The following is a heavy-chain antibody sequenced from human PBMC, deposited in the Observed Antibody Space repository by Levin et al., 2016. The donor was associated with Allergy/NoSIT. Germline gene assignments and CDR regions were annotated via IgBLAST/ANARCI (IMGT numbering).Heavy chain of an antibody. Sequence: ETLSLTCAASGFTFSSYAMSWVRQAPGKGLEWVSAISGSGGSTYYADSVKGRFTISRDNSKNTLYLQMNSLRAEDTAVYYCANYKHFVLATSPFDYWGQGTLVTVSS. CDR1: GFTFSSYA. CDR3: ANYKHFVLATSPFDY. J-gene: IGHJ4*02. CDR2: ISGSGGST. V-gene: IGHV3-23*01. D-gene: IGHD5-24*01.